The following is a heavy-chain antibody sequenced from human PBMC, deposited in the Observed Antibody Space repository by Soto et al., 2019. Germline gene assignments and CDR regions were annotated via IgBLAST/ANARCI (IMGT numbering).Heavy chain of an antibody. J-gene: IGHJ4*02. V-gene: IGHV3-23*01. CDR1: GFTFSSYA. CDR3: AKDISITMIVVALRKAY. Sequence: PGGSLRLSCAASGFTFSSYAMSWVRQAPGKGLEWVSAISGSGGSTYYADSVKGRFTISRDNSKNTLYLQMNSLRAEDTAVYYCAKDISITMIVVALRKAYWGQGTLVTSPQ. D-gene: IGHD3-22*01. CDR2: ISGSGGST.